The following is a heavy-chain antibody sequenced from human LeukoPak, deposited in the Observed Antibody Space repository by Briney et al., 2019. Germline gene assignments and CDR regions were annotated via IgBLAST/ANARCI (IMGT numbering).Heavy chain of an antibody. CDR2: IIPIFGTA. J-gene: IGHJ5*02. CDR3: ARGYLKWFGELLGNWFDP. Sequence: SVKVSCKASGGTFSSYAISWVRQAPGQELEWMGGIIPIFGTANYAQKFQGRVTITADESTSTAYMELSSLRSEDTAVYYCARGYLKWFGELLGNWFDPWGQGTLVTVSS. D-gene: IGHD3-10*01. V-gene: IGHV1-69*01. CDR1: GGTFSSYA.